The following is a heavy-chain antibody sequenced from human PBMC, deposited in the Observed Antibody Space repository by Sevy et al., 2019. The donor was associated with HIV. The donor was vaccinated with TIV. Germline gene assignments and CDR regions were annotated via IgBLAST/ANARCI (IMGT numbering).Heavy chain of an antibody. J-gene: IGHJ3*02. CDR3: ARESRNDYADPNDAFDI. D-gene: IGHD4-17*01. V-gene: IGHV1-18*04. CDR2: ISGYNGNT. CDR1: GYAFSSNR. Sequence: ASVKVSCKASGYAFSSNRISWVRQAPGQGLEWMGWISGYNGNTNYTEKFQGRVTMTTDTSTTTAYMELRSLRSDDSAVYYCARESRNDYADPNDAFDIWGQGTMVTVSS.